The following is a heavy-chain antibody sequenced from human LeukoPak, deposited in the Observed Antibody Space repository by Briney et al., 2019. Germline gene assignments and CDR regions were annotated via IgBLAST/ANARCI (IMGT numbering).Heavy chain of an antibody. CDR3: AKDRIAAAGTGIDY. D-gene: IGHD6-13*01. CDR1: GFTFDDYA. CDR2: ISWNSGSI. V-gene: IGHV3-9*01. J-gene: IGHJ4*02. Sequence: GGSLRLSCAASGFTFDDYAMYWVRQAPGKGLEWVSGISWNSGSIGYADSVKGRFTISRDNAKNSLYLQMNSLRAEDTALYYCAKDRIAAAGTGIDYWGQGTLVTVSS.